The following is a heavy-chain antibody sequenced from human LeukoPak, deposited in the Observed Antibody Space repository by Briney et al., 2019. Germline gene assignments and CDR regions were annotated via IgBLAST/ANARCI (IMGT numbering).Heavy chain of an antibody. CDR3: ARYFDPYYYGSGSPPFDY. CDR1: GFTFDDYG. D-gene: IGHD3-10*01. J-gene: IGHJ4*02. V-gene: IGHV3-20*04. CDR2: INGNGGST. Sequence: PGGSLRLSCAASGFTFDDYGTSWVRQAPGKGLEWVSGINGNGGSTGYADSVKGRFTISRDNAKNSLYLQMNSLRAEDTALYYCARYFDPYYYGSGSPPFDYWGQGTLVTVSS.